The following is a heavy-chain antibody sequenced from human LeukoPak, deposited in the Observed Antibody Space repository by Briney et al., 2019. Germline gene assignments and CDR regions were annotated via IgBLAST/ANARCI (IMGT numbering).Heavy chain of an antibody. CDR1: GVTFSSYA. Sequence: GGSLRLSCVASGVTFSSYAMHWVRQAPGKGLEWVAVISYDGTNKYYADSVKGRFTISRDNSKNTLYLQMNSLRAEDTAVYYCARDSGTTGTTRSYYFDYWGQGTLVTVSS. CDR2: ISYDGTNK. CDR3: ARDSGTTGTTRSYYFDY. J-gene: IGHJ4*02. D-gene: IGHD1-1*01. V-gene: IGHV3-30-3*01.